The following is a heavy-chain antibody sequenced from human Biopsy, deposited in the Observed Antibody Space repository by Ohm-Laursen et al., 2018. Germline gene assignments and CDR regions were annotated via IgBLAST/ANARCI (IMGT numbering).Heavy chain of an antibody. CDR3: ATELLPPGVGGPWLDS. D-gene: IGHD3-10*01. Sequence: SLRLSCSASGYTLSGYGMNWVRQATGKGLEWVSSISASSSYIYYADSVKGRFTVSRDNTKNTLYLQMNSLRAADTAIYFCATELLPPGVGGPWLDSWGQGTPVTVSS. J-gene: IGHJ5*01. CDR1: GYTLSGYG. CDR2: ISASSSYI. V-gene: IGHV3-21*06.